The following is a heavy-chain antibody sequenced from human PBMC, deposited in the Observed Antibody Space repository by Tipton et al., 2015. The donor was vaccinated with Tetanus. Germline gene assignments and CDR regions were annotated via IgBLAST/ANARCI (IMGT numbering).Heavy chain of an antibody. CDR2: IYYSGST. CDR1: GGSISSSSYY. CDR3: ARHVEQLVPYYYYYMDV. J-gene: IGHJ6*03. Sequence: TLSLTCTVSGGSISSSSYYWGWIRQPPGKGLEWIGSIYYSGSTYYNPSLKSRLTISVDTSKSQFSLKLSSVTAADTAVYYCARHVEQLVPYYYYYMDVWGEGTTVTVSS. V-gene: IGHV4-39*01. D-gene: IGHD6-6*01.